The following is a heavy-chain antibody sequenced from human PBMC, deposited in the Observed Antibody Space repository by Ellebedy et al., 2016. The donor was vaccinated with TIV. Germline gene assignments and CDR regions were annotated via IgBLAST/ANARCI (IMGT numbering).Heavy chain of an antibody. CDR3: ARSGSIGSSRGYCSGGSCHHDY. CDR1: GYTFTGYY. V-gene: IGHV1-2*04. CDR2: INPNSGGT. D-gene: IGHD2-15*01. Sequence: AASVKVSCKASGYTFTGYYMHWVRQAPGQGLEWMGWINPNSGGTNYAQKFQGWVTMTRDTSISTAYMELSRLRSDDTAVYYCARSGSIGSSRGYCSGGSCHHDYWGQGTLVTVSS. J-gene: IGHJ4*02.